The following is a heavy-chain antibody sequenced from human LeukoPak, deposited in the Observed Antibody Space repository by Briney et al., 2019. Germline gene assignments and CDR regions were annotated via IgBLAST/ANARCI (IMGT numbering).Heavy chain of an antibody. CDR3: TRDPDALDY. V-gene: IGHV3-48*02. CDR2: IRSSGSTI. Sequence: GGSLRLSCAPSGFTFNIYSMNWLRQAPGKGLEWVAYIRSSGSTIYYADSVKGRFTISRDTAKNSLYLQMNSLRDEDTAVYYCTRDPDALDYWGQGTLVTVSS. CDR1: GFTFNIYS. J-gene: IGHJ4*02.